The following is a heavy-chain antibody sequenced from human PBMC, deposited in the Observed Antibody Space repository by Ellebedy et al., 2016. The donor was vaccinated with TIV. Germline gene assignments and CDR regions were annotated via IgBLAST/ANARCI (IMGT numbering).Heavy chain of an antibody. CDR3: ARKALTADCSGGECYSYYFDY. CDR2: IWYDGSNK. V-gene: IGHV3-33*08. J-gene: IGHJ4*02. D-gene: IGHD2-15*01. Sequence: PGGSLRLSCAASGFTFSSYWMHWVRQAPGKGLEWVAVIWYDGSNKYYADSVKGRFTISRDNSKNTLYLQMNSLRAEDTAVYYCARKALTADCSGGECYSYYFDYWGQGTLVTVSS. CDR1: GFTFSSYW.